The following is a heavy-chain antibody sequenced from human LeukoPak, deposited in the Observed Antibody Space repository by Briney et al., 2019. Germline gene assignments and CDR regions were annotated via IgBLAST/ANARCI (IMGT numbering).Heavy chain of an antibody. V-gene: IGHV1-2*02. CDR1: GYTFTGYY. CDR3: ARGEYSSSSEWFDP. Sequence: ASVKVSCKASGYTFTGYYMHWVRQAPGQGLEWMGWINPNSGGTNYAQKFQGRVTMTRDTSISTAYMELSRLRSDDTAVYYCARGEYSSSSEWFDPWGQGTLVTVSS. D-gene: IGHD6-6*01. CDR2: INPNSGGT. J-gene: IGHJ5*02.